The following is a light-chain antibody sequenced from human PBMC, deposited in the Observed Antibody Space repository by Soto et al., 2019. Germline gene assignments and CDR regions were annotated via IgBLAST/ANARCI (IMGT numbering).Light chain of an antibody. V-gene: IGLV2-14*01. Sequence: QSVLTQPASVSGSPGQSITISCTGTSSDVGGYNYVSWYQQHPGKAPKLMIYDVTYRPSGVSNRFSGSKSGNTASLTISGLQAEDEADYYCSSYTSSNTLGFGGGTQLTVL. CDR1: SSDVGGYNY. CDR2: DVT. CDR3: SSYTSSNTLG. J-gene: IGLJ2*01.